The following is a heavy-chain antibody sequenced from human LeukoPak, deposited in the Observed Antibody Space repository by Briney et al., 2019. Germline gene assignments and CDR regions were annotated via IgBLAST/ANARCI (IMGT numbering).Heavy chain of an antibody. V-gene: IGHV4-59*08. J-gene: IGHJ3*02. CDR3: ARHPGYCSSTSCYGSPFDI. Sequence: SGTLCLTCTVSGGAISGYDWSGIRQPPGKGLEWIGYINYSGSTNYSPSLKSRVTISVDTSKNHFSLKLSSVTAADTAVYYCARHPGYCSSTSCYGSPFDIWGQGTMVTVSS. CDR2: INYSGST. D-gene: IGHD2-2*01. CDR1: GGAISGYD.